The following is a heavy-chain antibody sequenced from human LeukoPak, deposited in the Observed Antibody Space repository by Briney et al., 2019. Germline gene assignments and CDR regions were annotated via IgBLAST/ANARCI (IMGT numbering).Heavy chain of an antibody. V-gene: IGHV3-74*01. CDR1: GFTFSNYW. CDR2: INSDGINT. J-gene: IGHJ4*02. Sequence: GGSLRLSCAASGFTFSNYWMHWVRQAPGKGLVWVSRINSDGINTSYADSVKGRFTISRDTAKNSLYLQMNSLRAEDTALYYCARLSGPGSGWTTLDYWGQGTLVTVSS. D-gene: IGHD6-19*01. CDR3: ARLSGPGSGWTTLDY.